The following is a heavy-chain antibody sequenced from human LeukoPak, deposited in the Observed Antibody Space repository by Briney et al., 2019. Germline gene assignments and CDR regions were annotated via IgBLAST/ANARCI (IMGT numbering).Heavy chain of an antibody. CDR3: ARGNSGSDYAFDI. CDR1: GVSSSSSSYY. D-gene: IGHD5-12*01. CDR2: IYYSGST. J-gene: IGHJ3*02. V-gene: IGHV4-39*07. Sequence: PSETLSLPCTVSGVSSSSSSYYWRSSREPAGKVLDWIGSIYYSGSTYYNPSLKSRVTISLDTYKHQFSPRVSSVTSADTAVYYCARGNSGSDYAFDIWGTGTMVTVS.